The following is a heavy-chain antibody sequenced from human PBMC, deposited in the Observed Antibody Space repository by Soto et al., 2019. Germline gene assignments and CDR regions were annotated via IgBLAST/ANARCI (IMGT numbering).Heavy chain of an antibody. V-gene: IGHV1-69*01. J-gene: IGHJ6*02. CDR3: AGKVTRRDYGIDD. CDR2: IIPIFGTA. Sequence: QVQLVQSGAEVKKPGSSVKVSCKASGGTFSSYAISWVRQAPGQGLEWMGGIIPIFGTANYAQKFQGRVTITADESTSKAYMELGSLRSEDTGVYYWAGKVTRRDYGIDDWGQGTTVTVSS. CDR1: GGTFSSYA.